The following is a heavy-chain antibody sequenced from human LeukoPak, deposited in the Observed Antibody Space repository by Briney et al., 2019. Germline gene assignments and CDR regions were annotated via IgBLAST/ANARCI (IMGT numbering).Heavy chain of an antibody. CDR1: GVSSSGYY. Sequence: PSETLSLTCAVYGVSSSGYYWSWLRQPPGKGLEWVGEINHSGSTNYNPSPKSRVTISVDTSKNQFSLKLSCVPAADTAVYYCARVFWSGYYGIDYWGQGTLVTVSS. J-gene: IGHJ4*02. CDR3: ARVFWSGYYGIDY. CDR2: INHSGST. D-gene: IGHD3-3*01. V-gene: IGHV4-34*01.